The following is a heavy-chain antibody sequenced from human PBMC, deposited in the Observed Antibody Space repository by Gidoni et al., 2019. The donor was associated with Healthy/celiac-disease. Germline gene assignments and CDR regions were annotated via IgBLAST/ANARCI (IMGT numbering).Heavy chain of an antibody. D-gene: IGHD6-13*01. CDR1: GGSIGSSGYH. Sequence: LQLPESGPGLVKPSETLSLTCTVSGGSIGSSGYHWGCIRQPPGKGLEWIGSIYYRGSTYYDPSIKSRVTISVDTSKNQFSLKLSSVTASDTAVYYCARHPSTYSDAFDPWGQGTLVTVSS. V-gene: IGHV4-39*01. CDR2: IYYRGST. J-gene: IGHJ5*02. CDR3: ARHPSTYSDAFDP.